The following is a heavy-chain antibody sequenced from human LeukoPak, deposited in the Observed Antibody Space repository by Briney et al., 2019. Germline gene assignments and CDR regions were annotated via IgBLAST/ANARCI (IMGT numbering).Heavy chain of an antibody. D-gene: IGHD6-19*01. Sequence: PGGSLRLSCAASGFTFSSYAMHWVRQAPGKGLEYVSAISSNGGSTYYANSVKGRFTISRDNSKNTLYLQMGSLRAEDMAVYYCARESSGWCLDYWGQGTLVTVSS. CDR3: ARESSGWCLDY. J-gene: IGHJ4*02. V-gene: IGHV3-64*01. CDR1: GFTFSSYA. CDR2: ISSNGGST.